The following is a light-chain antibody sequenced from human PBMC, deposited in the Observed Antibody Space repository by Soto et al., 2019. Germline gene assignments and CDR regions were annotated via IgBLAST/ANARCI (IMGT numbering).Light chain of an antibody. V-gene: IGKV3-20*01. CDR1: QSVSSSY. CDR3: QQYGSSFT. CDR2: GAS. J-gene: IGKJ1*01. Sequence: EIVMTQSPASLSVSPGERATLSCRASQSVSSSYLAWYQQKPGQAPRLLIYGASSRATGIPDRFSGSGSGTDFTLTISRLEPEDFAVYYCQQYGSSFTFGQGTKV.